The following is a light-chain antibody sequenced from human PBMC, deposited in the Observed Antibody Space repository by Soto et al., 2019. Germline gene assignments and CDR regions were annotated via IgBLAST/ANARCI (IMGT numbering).Light chain of an antibody. J-gene: IGKJ4*01. CDR3: QQSYSTPLT. Sequence: DIQMTQSPSSLSASVGDRLTITCRASQSISSYLNWYQQKPGKAPKLLIYAASIFQSGVPSRFSVSGSGTDFTLTNSILQPEDFATYYCQQSYSTPLTFDGGTKVEIK. CDR1: QSISSY. V-gene: IGKV1-39*01. CDR2: AAS.